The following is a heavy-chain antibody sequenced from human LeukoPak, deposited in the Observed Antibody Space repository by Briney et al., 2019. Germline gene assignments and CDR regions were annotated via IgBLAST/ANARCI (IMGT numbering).Heavy chain of an antibody. V-gene: IGHV1-46*03. J-gene: IGHJ4*02. Sequence: ASVKVSCTASGYMFTSYNMQWVRQAPGQGLEWMGMVSSSGANTKYAQKFRSRVTMTSDTSTRTVYMELSSLISDDTAVYYCARDQHYATDYWGQRTLLTVCS. CDR3: ARDQHYATDY. CDR2: VSSSGANT. CDR1: GYMFTSYN. D-gene: IGHD2-2*01.